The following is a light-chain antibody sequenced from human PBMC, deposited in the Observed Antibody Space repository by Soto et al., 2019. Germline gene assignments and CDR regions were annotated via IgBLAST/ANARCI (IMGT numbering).Light chain of an antibody. CDR1: QGISNY. CDR2: AAS. CDR3: QKYNSAPCT. Sequence: DIQMTQSPSSLSTSVGDRVTITCRASQGISNYLAWYQQKPGKVPKLLIYAASTLQSGVPSRFSGSGSGTDFTLTISGLQPEDVATYYCQKYNSAPCTFGQGTKVEIK. J-gene: IGKJ1*01. V-gene: IGKV1-27*01.